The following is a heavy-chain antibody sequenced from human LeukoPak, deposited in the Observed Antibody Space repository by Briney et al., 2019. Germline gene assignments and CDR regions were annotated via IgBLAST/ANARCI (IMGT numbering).Heavy chain of an antibody. D-gene: IGHD5-18*01. CDR1: GYTFTGYY. Sequence: ASVKVSCKASGYTFTGYYMHWVRQAPGQGLEWMGWINPNSGGTNHAQKFQGRVTMTRDTSISTAYMELSRLRSDDTAVYYCARGSGRLRAFDIWGQGTMVTVSS. CDR2: INPNSGGT. J-gene: IGHJ3*02. V-gene: IGHV1-2*02. CDR3: ARGSGRLRAFDI.